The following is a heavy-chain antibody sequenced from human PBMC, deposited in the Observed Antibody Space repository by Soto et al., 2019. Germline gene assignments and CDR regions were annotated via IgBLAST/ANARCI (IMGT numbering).Heavy chain of an antibody. Sequence: EVQLVESGGGVVRPGGSLRLSCTASGFTFSNAWMTWVRQAPGKGLEWVGRIKSKTDGGTTDYAAPVKGRFTISRDDSKDTMYLQMDSLKTEDTAVYYCTSDRRWEYSFDYWGQGTLVTVSS. V-gene: IGHV3-15*01. CDR3: TSDRRWEYSFDY. CDR1: GFTFSNAW. CDR2: IKSKTDGGTT. D-gene: IGHD1-26*01. J-gene: IGHJ4*02.